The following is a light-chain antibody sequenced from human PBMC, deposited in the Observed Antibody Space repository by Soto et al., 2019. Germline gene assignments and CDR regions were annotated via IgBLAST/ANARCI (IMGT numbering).Light chain of an antibody. CDR2: EGS. Sequence: QSVLTQPASVSGSPGQSITISCTGTSSDVGSYNLVSWYQQHPGKAPKLMIYEGSKRPSGVSNRFSGSKSGNTASLTISGLQAEDEADYYCCSYAGSSPNYVFGTGTKGTV. CDR1: SSDVGSYNL. J-gene: IGLJ1*01. CDR3: CSYAGSSPNYV. V-gene: IGLV2-23*01.